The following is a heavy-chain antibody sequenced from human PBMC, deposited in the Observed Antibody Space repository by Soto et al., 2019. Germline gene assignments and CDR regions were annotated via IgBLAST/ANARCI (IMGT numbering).Heavy chain of an antibody. CDR2: ISAHNGKT. J-gene: IGHJ4*02. D-gene: IGHD4-17*01. CDR3: ARGRYGDY. CDR1: GYIFTSYG. Sequence: QAHLVQSGPEVKKPGASVKVSCKGSGYIFTSYGIAWVRQAPGQGIEWMGWISAHNGKTEYAQKFQGRVTVTRDTSTSTAYLELRSLRSDDPALYYCARGRYGDYWGQGALVTVSA. V-gene: IGHV1-18*01.